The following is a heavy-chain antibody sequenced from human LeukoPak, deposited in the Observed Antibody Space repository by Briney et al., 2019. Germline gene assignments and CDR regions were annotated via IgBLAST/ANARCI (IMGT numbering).Heavy chain of an antibody. D-gene: IGHD4-17*01. V-gene: IGHV3-74*01. J-gene: IGHJ5*02. Sequence: GSLPLSCAASGFPFSSYWMHWVRQAPGKGLVWVSRINSDGSSTSYADSVKGRFTISRDNAKNTLYLQMNSLRAEDTAVYYCAREYYGDYEGGFDPWGQGTLVTVSS. CDR3: AREYYGDYEGGFDP. CDR1: GFPFSSYW. CDR2: INSDGSST.